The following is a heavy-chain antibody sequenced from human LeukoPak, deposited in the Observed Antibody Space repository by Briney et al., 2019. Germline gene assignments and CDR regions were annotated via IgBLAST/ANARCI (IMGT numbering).Heavy chain of an antibody. CDR3: ARASRDSSGYYPDY. CDR1: GFTFSSYA. CDR2: IYSGGST. D-gene: IGHD3-22*01. V-gene: IGHV3-66*01. J-gene: IGHJ4*02. Sequence: PGGSLRLSCAASGFTFSSYAMSWVRQAPGKGLEWVSVIYSGGSTYYADSVKGRFTISRDNSKNTLYLQMNSLRAEDTAVYYCARASRDSSGYYPDYWGQGTLVTVSS.